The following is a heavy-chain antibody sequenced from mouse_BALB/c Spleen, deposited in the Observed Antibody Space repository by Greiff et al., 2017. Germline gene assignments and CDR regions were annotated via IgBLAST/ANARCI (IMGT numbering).Heavy chain of an antibody. CDR1: GFSLTGYG. D-gene: IGHD1-1*01. CDR2: IWGDGST. J-gene: IGHJ2*01. CDR3: ARGYYYGSSYEVYFDY. V-gene: IGHV2-6-7*01. Sequence: VKLQESGPGLVAPSQSLSITCTVSGFSLTGYGVNWVRQPPGKGLEWLGMIWGDGSTDYNSALKSRLSISKDNSKSQVFLKMNSLQTDDTARYYCARGYYYGSSYEVYFDYWGQGTTLTVSS.